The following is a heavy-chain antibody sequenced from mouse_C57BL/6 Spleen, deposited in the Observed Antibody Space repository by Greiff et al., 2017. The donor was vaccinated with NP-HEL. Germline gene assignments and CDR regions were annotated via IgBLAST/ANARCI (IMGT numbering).Heavy chain of an antibody. CDR1: GYAFSSSW. CDR3: ARSPGDYYGQGYFDV. D-gene: IGHD1-1*01. CDR2: IYPGDGDT. V-gene: IGHV1-82*01. J-gene: IGHJ1*03. Sequence: VQLVESGPELVKPGASVKISCKASGYAFSSSWMNWVKQRPGKGLEWIGRIYPGDGDTNYNGKFKGKATLTADKSSSTAYMQLSSLTSEDSAVYFCARSPGDYYGQGYFDVWGTGTTVTVSS.